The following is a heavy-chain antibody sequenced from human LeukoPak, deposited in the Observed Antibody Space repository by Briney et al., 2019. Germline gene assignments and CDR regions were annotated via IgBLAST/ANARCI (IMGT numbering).Heavy chain of an antibody. CDR3: ARGKIGRLIVGATRRNAFDI. D-gene: IGHD1-26*01. Sequence: GGSLRLSCAASGFTFSTYAMSWVRQAAGKGLEWVSLISGSGGGTYYADSVKGRFTIPRDNSKNTLYLQMNSLRAEDTAVYYCARGKIGRLIVGATRRNAFDIWGQGTMVTVSS. J-gene: IGHJ3*02. CDR2: ISGSGGGT. CDR1: GFTFSTYA. V-gene: IGHV3-23*01.